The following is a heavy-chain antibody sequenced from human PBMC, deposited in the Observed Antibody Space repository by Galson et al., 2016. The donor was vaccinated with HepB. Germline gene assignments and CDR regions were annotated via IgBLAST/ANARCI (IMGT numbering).Heavy chain of an antibody. CDR1: GFTFSIYT. Sequence: SLRLSCAASGFTFSIYTLHWVRQAPGKGLEWVAVITYDGTKKYYIDSVKGRFSISRDNSKNTVYLQMNSLRGDETAVYFCARSSSSRFDFDYWGQGTLVGVSS. V-gene: IGHV3-30-3*01. J-gene: IGHJ4*02. CDR3: ARSSSSRFDFDY. CDR2: ITYDGTKK. D-gene: IGHD6-13*01.